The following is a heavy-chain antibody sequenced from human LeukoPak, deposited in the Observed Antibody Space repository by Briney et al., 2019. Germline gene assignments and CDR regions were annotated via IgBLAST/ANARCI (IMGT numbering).Heavy chain of an antibody. V-gene: IGHV4-34*01. D-gene: IGHD2-2*01. CDR1: GGSFSGYY. Sequence: SETLSLTCAVYGGSFSGYYWSWIRQPQGKGLEWIGEINHSGSTNYNPSLKSRVTISVDTSKNQFSLKLSSVTAADTAVYYCARARSTSYRTHYYYGMDVWGQGTTVTVSS. CDR2: INHSGST. CDR3: ARARSTSYRTHYYYGMDV. J-gene: IGHJ6*02.